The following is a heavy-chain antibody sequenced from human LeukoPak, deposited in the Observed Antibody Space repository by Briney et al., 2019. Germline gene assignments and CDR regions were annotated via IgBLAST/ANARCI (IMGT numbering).Heavy chain of an antibody. J-gene: IGHJ1*01. D-gene: IGHD3-10*01. Sequence: PGGSLRLSCAASGFTFSSYAMHWVRQAPGKGLEWVAVISYDGSNKYYADSVKGRFTISRDNSKKTTYMQMNSLRAEDTAVYYCARDGGPETGSYYGGYFQHWGQGTLVTVSS. CDR2: ISYDGSNK. CDR1: GFTFSSYA. V-gene: IGHV3-30-3*01. CDR3: ARDGGPETGSYYGGYFQH.